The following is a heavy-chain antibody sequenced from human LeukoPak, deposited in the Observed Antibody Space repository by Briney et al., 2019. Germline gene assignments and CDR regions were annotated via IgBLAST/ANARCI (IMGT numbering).Heavy chain of an antibody. J-gene: IGHJ4*02. CDR1: GGSISSGDYC. CDR3: ARDRGSSTWYYFDY. D-gene: IGHD6-13*01. V-gene: IGHV4-30-4*01. Sequence: PSQTLSLTCTVSGGSISSGDYCWSWIRQPPGKGLEWIGYIYYSGSTYYNPSLKSRVTISVDTSKNQFSLKLSSVTAADTAVYYCARDRGSSTWYYFDYWGQGTLVTVSP. CDR2: IYYSGST.